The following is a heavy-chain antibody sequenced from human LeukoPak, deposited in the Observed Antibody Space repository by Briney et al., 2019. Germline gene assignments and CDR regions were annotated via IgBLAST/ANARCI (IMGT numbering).Heavy chain of an antibody. V-gene: IGHV3-30*04. CDR3: ARDQGPLYSNYYFDY. J-gene: IGHJ4*02. CDR2: ISYDGSNK. Sequence: PGGSLRLSCAASGFTFSSYAMHWVRQAPGKGLEWVAVISYDGSNKYYADSVKGRFTISRDNSKNTLYLQMNSLRAEDTAVYYCARDQGPLYSNYYFDYWGQGTLVTVSS. D-gene: IGHD4-11*01. CDR1: GFTFSSYA.